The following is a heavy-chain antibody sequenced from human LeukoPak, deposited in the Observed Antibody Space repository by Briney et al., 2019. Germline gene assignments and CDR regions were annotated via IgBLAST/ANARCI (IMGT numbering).Heavy chain of an antibody. CDR1: GYTFTGYY. J-gene: IGHJ4*02. V-gene: IGHV1-69*13. CDR3: ARGGGGGLWCYDILTGYYEIDY. CDR2: IIPIFGTA. Sequence: SVKVSCKASGYTFTGYYMHWVRQAPGQGLEWMGGIIPIFGTANYAQKFQGRVTITADESTSTAYMELRSLRSEDTAVYYCARGGGGGLWCYDILTGYYEIDYWRQGTLVTVSS. D-gene: IGHD3-9*01.